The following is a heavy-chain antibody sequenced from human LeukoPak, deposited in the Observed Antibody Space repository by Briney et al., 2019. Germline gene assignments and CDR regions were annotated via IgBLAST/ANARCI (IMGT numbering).Heavy chain of an antibody. D-gene: IGHD6-13*01. CDR2: ISAYNGNT. CDR1: GYTFTSYV. Sequence: ASVKVSCKASGYTFTSYVISWVRQAPGQGLEWMGWISAYNGNTNYAQKLQGRVTMTTGTSTSTAYMELRSLRSDDTAVYYCARSPQQLVPFDYWGQGTLVTVSS. V-gene: IGHV1-18*04. CDR3: ARSPQQLVPFDY. J-gene: IGHJ4*02.